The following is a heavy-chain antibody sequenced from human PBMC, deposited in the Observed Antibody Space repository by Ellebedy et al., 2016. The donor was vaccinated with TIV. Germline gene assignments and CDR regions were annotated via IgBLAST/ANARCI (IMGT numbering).Heavy chain of an antibody. CDR2: IYFSGST. D-gene: IGHD3-16*01. CDR1: GGSISSSSYY. V-gene: IGHV4-39*01. Sequence: MPSETLSLTCTVSGGSISSSSYYRGWIRQPPGKGLEWLGSIYFSGSTYYNPSLKSRVTTSVDTSKNQFSLKLSSVTAADTAVYFCARGRSPRFTVANWFGRGEPLDLWGQGTMVTVSS. CDR3: ARGRSPRFTVANWFGRGEPLDL. J-gene: IGHJ3*01.